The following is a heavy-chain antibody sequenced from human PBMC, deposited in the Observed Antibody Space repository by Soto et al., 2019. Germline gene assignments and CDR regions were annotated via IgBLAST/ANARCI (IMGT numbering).Heavy chain of an antibody. V-gene: IGHV3-74*01. Sequence: EVQMVESGGGLVQPGGSLRLSCVASGFTLSDYWMHWVRQAPGKGLVWVSRINGYGTSTSYADSVRGRFTVSRDNARNMLYLQMNSLRVDDTAVYYCVRACRDAGCKMFDYWGQGTLVTVSS. CDR2: INGYGTST. CDR3: VRACRDAGCKMFDY. CDR1: GFTLSDYW. J-gene: IGHJ4*02. D-gene: IGHD2-15*01.